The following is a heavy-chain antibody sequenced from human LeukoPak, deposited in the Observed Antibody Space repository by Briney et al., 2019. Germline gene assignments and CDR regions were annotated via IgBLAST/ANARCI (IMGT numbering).Heavy chain of an antibody. V-gene: IGHV3-23*01. Sequence: GSLRLSCAASGFTFSSYAMSWVRQAPGKGLEWVSAISGSGGSTYYADSVKGRFTISRDNSKNTLYLQMNSLRAEDTAVYYCAKGGWGYSGYGPTYYFDYWGQGTLVTVSS. CDR1: GFTFSSYA. J-gene: IGHJ4*02. D-gene: IGHD5-12*01. CDR3: AKGGWGYSGYGPTYYFDY. CDR2: ISGSGGST.